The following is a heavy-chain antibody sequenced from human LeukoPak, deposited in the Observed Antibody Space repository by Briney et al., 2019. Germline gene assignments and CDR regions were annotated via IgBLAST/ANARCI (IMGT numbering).Heavy chain of an antibody. V-gene: IGHV4-34*01. CDR1: GGSFSGYY. Sequence: PSETLSLTCAVYGGSFSGYYWSWIREPPGKGLEWIGEINHSGSTNYNPSLKSRVTISVDTSKNQFSLKLSSVTAADTAVYYCARAGGYSSSWYEIRRYNWFDPWGQGTLVTVSS. J-gene: IGHJ5*02. CDR2: INHSGST. D-gene: IGHD6-13*01. CDR3: ARAGGYSSSWYEIRRYNWFDP.